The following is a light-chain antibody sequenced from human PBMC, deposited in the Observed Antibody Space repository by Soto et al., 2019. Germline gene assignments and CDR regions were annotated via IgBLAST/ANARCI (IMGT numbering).Light chain of an antibody. CDR2: DAS. CDR1: QSISSY. CDR3: QQRSSWPPIT. Sequence: EVVLTQSPATPSLSPGERATLSCRASQSISSYLAWYQQKPGQAPRLLIYDASNRATGIPARFSGSGSGTDFTLTISSLEPEDFAVYYCQQRSSWPPITFGKGTRLAIK. J-gene: IGKJ5*01. V-gene: IGKV3-11*01.